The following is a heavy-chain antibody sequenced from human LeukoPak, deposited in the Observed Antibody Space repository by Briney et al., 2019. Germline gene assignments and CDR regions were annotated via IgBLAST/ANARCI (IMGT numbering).Heavy chain of an antibody. D-gene: IGHD2-21*01. CDR1: GFTFSSYS. Sequence: PGGSLRLSCAASGFTFSSYSMNWVRQAPGKGLEWVSSISSSSSYIYYADSVKGRFTISRDNAKNSLYLQMNSLRAEDTAVYYCARDLEIDYYFDYWGQGTLVTVSS. CDR3: ARDLEIDYYFDY. V-gene: IGHV3-21*01. CDR2: ISSSSSYI. J-gene: IGHJ4*02.